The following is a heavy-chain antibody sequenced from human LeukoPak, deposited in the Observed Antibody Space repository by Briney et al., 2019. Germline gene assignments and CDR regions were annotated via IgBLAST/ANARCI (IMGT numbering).Heavy chain of an antibody. CDR2: IIPIFGTA. V-gene: IGHV1-69*01. J-gene: IGHJ6*03. CDR3: ASSAGSITMVRGGYYYYYMDV. Sequence: SVRVSCKASGGTFSSYAISWVRQAPGQGLEWMGGIIPIFGTANYAQKFQGRVTITADESTSTAYMELSSLRSEDTAVYYCASSAGSITMVRGGYYYYYMDVWGKGTTVTVSS. CDR1: GGTFSSYA. D-gene: IGHD3-10*01.